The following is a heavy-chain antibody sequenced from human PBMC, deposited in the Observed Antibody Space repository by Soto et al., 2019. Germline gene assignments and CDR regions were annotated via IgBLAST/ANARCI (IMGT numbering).Heavy chain of an antibody. CDR3: GRVVEGATRHTDPDS. Sequence: QVHLQESGPGLVKPSETLSLTCTVSGVSIHNSHSFWAWIRQHPGKGLQFIASVYHNGGAHYNSSLKSRVTSSVDTANNQVSLRMRSLTAADTSFYYCGRVVEGATRHTDPDSWGQGILVTVSS. CDR1: GVSIHNSHSF. J-gene: IGHJ5*01. V-gene: IGHV4-39*01. D-gene: IGHD2-21*01. CDR2: VYHNGGA.